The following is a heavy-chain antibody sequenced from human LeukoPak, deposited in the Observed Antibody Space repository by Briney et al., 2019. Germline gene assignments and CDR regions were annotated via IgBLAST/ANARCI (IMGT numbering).Heavy chain of an antibody. CDR3: ARDRDNYGDYEVDY. CDR2: INPNSGGT. V-gene: IGHV1-2*06. Sequence: ASVKVSCKASGYTFTGYYMHWVRQAPGQGLEWMGRINPNSGGTNYAQKFQGRVTMTRDTSISTAYMELSRLRSEDTAVYYCARDRDNYGDYEVDYWGQGTLVTVSS. D-gene: IGHD4-17*01. J-gene: IGHJ4*02. CDR1: GYTFTGYY.